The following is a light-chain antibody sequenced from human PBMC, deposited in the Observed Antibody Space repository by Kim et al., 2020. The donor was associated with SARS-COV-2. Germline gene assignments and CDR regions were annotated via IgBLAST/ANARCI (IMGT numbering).Light chain of an antibody. CDR3: AAWDDSLNGQV. J-gene: IGLJ1*01. Sequence: QSVLTQPPSVSEAPRQRVTISCSGSSSNIGNNGVNWYQQFPGKAPKLLIYYDDLVPSGVSDRFSGSKSATSASLAISGLQSEDEADYYCAAWDDSLNGQVFGTGTKVTVL. CDR1: SSNIGNNG. CDR2: YDD. V-gene: IGLV1-36*01.